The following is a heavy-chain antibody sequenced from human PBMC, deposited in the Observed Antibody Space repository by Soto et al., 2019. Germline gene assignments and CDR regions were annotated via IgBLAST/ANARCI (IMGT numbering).Heavy chain of an antibody. CDR1: GFTFSKYD. CDR3: AKGGWWDDY. V-gene: IGHV3-23*01. D-gene: IGHD2-8*02. Sequence: EVQLLESGGGLVQHGGSLRLSCAASGFTFSKYDMSWVRQAPGKGLEWVSVISSSSDNAYYADSVKGRFTISRDNSKNALFLQMDSLRAEDTAVYYCAKGGWWDDYGGQGTLVTVSS. J-gene: IGHJ4*02. CDR2: ISSSSDNA.